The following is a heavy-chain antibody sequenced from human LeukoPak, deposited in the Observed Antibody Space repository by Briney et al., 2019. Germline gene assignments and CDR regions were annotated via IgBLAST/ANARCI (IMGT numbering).Heavy chain of an antibody. J-gene: IGHJ5*02. D-gene: IGHD6-19*01. V-gene: IGHV3-48*02. Sequence: GGSLRLSCAASGFTFSSYSMNWVRQAPGKGLEWVSYISSSSTIYYADSVKGRFTISRDNAKNSLYLQMNSLRDEDTAVYYCASLHYHSSGWASGQGTLVTVSS. CDR3: ASLHYHSSGWA. CDR2: ISSSSTI. CDR1: GFTFSSYS.